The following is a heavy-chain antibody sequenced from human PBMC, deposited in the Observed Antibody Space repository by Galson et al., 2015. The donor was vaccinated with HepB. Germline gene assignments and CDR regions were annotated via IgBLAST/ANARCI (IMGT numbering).Heavy chain of an antibody. J-gene: IGHJ6*02. CDR1: GFTFSSYD. CDR2: IASSSSYM. V-gene: IGHV3-21*01. Sequence: SLRLSCAASGFTFSSYDMNWVRQAPGKGIEWVSSIASSSSYMYYADSVKGRFTISRDNAMNSLYLQMNSLRADDTAVYYCARVEYNYGPSGYYYCGMDVWGLGTTVTVSS. D-gene: IGHD5-24*01. CDR3: ARVEYNYGPSGYYYCGMDV.